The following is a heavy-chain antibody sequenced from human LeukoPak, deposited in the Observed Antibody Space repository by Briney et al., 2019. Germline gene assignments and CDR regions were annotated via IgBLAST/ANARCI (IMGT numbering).Heavy chain of an antibody. CDR2: ISGSGGST. J-gene: IGHJ4*02. CDR1: GFTFSNAW. D-gene: IGHD3-3*01. CDR3: AKEGSLYDFWSGYHPTLDY. Sequence: GGSLRLSCAASGFTFSNAWMSWVRQAPGKGLEWVSAISGSGGSTYYADSVKGRFTISRDNSKNTLYLQMNSLRAEDTAVYYCAKEGSLYDFWSGYHPTLDYWGQGTLVTVSS. V-gene: IGHV3-23*01.